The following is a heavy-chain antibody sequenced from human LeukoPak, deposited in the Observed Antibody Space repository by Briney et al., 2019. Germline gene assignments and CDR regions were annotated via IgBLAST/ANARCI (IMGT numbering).Heavy chain of an antibody. CDR3: SQLHRSDP. CDR2: IRSETDGGTT. D-gene: IGHD1-1*01. Sequence: GGSLRLSCAASGLTLSSAWMHWVRQAPGKGLEWIGLIRSETDGGTTDYASPVRVRFTISRDASKNTLYLQMNSLKIDDTAVYYCSQLHRSDPWGQGTLVTVSS. V-gene: IGHV3-15*01. J-gene: IGHJ5*02. CDR1: GLTLSSAW.